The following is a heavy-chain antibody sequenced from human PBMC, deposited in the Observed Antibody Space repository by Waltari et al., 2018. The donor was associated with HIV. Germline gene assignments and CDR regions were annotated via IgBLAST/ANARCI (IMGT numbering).Heavy chain of an antibody. D-gene: IGHD4-17*01. CDR2: ISGSGGST. CDR1: GFTFTNYA. Sequence: EVQLLESGGGVVQPGGSLRLSCAASGFTFTNYAMTWVRQAPGKGLEWVSAISGSGGSTYYADSVKGRCTISRDKSRNTLYLQMNSLRGDDTAVYYCVRVMTGDYRSSWFDPWGQGTLVTVSS. CDR3: VRVMTGDYRSSWFDP. J-gene: IGHJ5*02. V-gene: IGHV3-23*01.